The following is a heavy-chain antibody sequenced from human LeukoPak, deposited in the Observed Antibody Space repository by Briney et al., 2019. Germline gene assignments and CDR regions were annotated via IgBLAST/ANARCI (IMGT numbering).Heavy chain of an antibody. CDR1: GFTFSSYS. CDR2: ISSSSSTI. Sequence: GGSLRLSCAASGFTFSSYSMNWVRQAPGKGLEWVSYISSSSSTIYYADSVKGRFTIPRDNAKNSLYLQMNSLRDEDTAVYYCARAPFGYCSSTSCYWFDPWGQGTLVTVSS. D-gene: IGHD2-2*01. V-gene: IGHV3-48*02. CDR3: ARAPFGYCSSTSCYWFDP. J-gene: IGHJ5*02.